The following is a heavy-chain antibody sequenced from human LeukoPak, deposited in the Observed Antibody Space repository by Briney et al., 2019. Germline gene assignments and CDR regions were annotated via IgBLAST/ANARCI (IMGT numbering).Heavy chain of an antibody. CDR3: ARAEAAPLYYFDY. D-gene: IGHD2-15*01. V-gene: IGHV3-7*01. J-gene: IGHJ4*02. Sequence: GGSLRLSCAASGFTFSSYWMSWVRQAPGKGLEWVANIKQDGNEKYYVDSVKGRFTISRDNAKNSLYLQVNSLRAEDTAVYYCARAEAAPLYYFDYWGQGTLVTVSS. CDR2: IKQDGNEK. CDR1: GFTFSSYW.